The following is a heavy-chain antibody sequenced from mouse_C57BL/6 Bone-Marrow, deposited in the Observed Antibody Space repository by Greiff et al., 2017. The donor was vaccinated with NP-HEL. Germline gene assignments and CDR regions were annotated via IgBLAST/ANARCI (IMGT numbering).Heavy chain of an antibody. D-gene: IGHD2-2*01. Sequence: QVQLQQSGAELARPGASVKLSCKASGYTFTSYGISWVKQRTGQGLEWIGEIYPRSGNTYYNEKFKGKATLTADKSSSAAYMELRSVTSEDSAVYFCASGFPDYFAYWGQGTTLTVSS. V-gene: IGHV1-81*01. J-gene: IGHJ2*01. CDR2: IYPRSGNT. CDR1: GYTFTSYG. CDR3: ASGFPDYFAY.